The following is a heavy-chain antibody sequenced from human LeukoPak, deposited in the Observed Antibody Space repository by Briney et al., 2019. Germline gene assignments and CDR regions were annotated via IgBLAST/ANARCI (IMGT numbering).Heavy chain of an antibody. CDR2: IYNNGST. D-gene: IGHD3-16*01. CDR1: GGSISSYY. V-gene: IGHV4-59*01. CDR3: ARARINWFDP. J-gene: IGHJ5*02. Sequence: SETLSLTCTVSGGSISSYYWSWIRQPRGKGLEWIGYIYNNGSTNYNPSLKSRVTISVDTSKNQFSLKLSSLTAADTALYYCARARINWFDPWGQGTLVTVSS.